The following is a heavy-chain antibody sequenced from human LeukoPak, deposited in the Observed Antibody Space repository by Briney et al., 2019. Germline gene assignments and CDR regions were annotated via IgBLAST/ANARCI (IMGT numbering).Heavy chain of an antibody. V-gene: IGHV6-1*01. CDR2: TYYRSKWYY. Sequence: SQTLSLTCAISGDSVSSNSAAWDWIRQSPSRGLEWLGRTYYRSKWYYGYAVSVKSRITINPDTSKDQFSLQLNSVTPEDTAIYYCTRTIAGYIDSWGQGTLVTVSS. D-gene: IGHD2-2*02. J-gene: IGHJ4*02. CDR3: TRTIAGYIDS. CDR1: GDSVSSNSAA.